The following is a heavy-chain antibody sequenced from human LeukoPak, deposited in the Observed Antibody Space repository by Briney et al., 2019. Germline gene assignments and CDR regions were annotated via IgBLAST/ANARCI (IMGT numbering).Heavy chain of an antibody. CDR1: GFTFSSYA. CDR2: FSGSGGST. D-gene: IGHD3-10*01. Sequence: GGSLRLSCAASGFTFSSYAMSWFARAPGRGRSGSSAFSGSGGSTYYADSVKGRFTISRDNSKNTLYLQMNSLRAEDTAVYYCAKPPKGYYGSGSYYLVWGQGTLVTVSS. CDR3: AKPPKGYYGSGSYYLV. V-gene: IGHV3-23*01. J-gene: IGHJ4*02.